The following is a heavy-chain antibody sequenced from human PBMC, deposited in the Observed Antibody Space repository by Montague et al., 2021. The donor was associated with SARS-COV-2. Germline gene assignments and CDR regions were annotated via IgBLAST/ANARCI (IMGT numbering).Heavy chain of an antibody. CDR2: ITDSGGST. J-gene: IGHJ5*02. V-gene: IGHV3-23*01. D-gene: IGHD4-17*01. CDR3: AKRNGHFQNWIDP. Sequence: SLRLSCAASGFTFSIWSMSWVRQAPGKGLEWVSTITDSGGSTYYADSVRGRFTISRDNSKNTLYLQMNSLRAEDTAVYYCAKRNGHFQNWIDPWGQGTLVTVSS. CDR1: GFTFSIWS.